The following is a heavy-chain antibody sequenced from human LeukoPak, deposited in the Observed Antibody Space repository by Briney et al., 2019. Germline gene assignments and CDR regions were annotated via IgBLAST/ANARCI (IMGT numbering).Heavy chain of an antibody. CDR2: IIPILGIA. CDR1: GGTFSSYA. J-gene: IGHJ6*02. CDR3: ARDYTDSSSWLPLGV. Sequence: SVKVSCKATGGTFSSYAISWVRQAPGQGIEWMGRIIPILGIANYAQKFQGRVTITADKSTSTAYMELSSLRSEDTAVYYCARDYTDSSSWLPLGVWGQATTVTVSS. V-gene: IGHV1-69*04. D-gene: IGHD6-13*01.